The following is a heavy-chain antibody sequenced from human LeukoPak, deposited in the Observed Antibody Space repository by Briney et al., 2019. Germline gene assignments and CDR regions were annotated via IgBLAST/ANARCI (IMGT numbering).Heavy chain of an antibody. CDR3: AKEDGYNGGEDY. CDR1: GFTFSSYS. J-gene: IGHJ4*02. CDR2: ISSSSSYI. V-gene: IGHV3-21*04. Sequence: GGSLRLSCAASGFTFSSYSMNWVRQAPGKGLEWVSSISSSSSYIYYADSVKGRFTISRDNSKNTLYLQMNSPRAEDTAVYYCAKEDGYNGGEDYWGQGTLVTVSS. D-gene: IGHD5-24*01.